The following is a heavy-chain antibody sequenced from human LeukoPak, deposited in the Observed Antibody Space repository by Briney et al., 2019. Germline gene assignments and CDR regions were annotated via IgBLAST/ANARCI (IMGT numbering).Heavy chain of an antibody. CDR3: ARDAGRYCSSTSCYPDY. J-gene: IGHJ4*02. CDR2: MNPNSGNT. V-gene: IGHV1-8*02. D-gene: IGHD2-2*01. CDR1: GYTFTSYD. Sequence: ASVKVSXKASGYTFTSYDINWVRQATGQGLEWMGWMNPNSGNTGYAQKLQGRVTMTTDTSTSTAYMELRSLRSDDTAVYYCARDAGRYCSSTSCYPDYWGQGTLVTVSS.